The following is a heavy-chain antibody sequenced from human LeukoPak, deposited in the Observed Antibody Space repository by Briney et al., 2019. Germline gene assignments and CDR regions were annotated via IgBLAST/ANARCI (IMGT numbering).Heavy chain of an antibody. J-gene: IGHJ4*02. D-gene: IGHD2-15*01. V-gene: IGHV1-2*02. CDR3: AREWLSSGDSHYSH. CDR2: INPNSGGT. CDR1: GYTFTGYY. Sequence: ASVKVSCKASGYTFTGYYMHWVRQAPGQGLEWMGWINPNSGGTNYAQKFQGRVTMTTDTSASTAYMELSSLRSDDTALYYCAREWLSSGDSHYSHWGQGTLVTVSS.